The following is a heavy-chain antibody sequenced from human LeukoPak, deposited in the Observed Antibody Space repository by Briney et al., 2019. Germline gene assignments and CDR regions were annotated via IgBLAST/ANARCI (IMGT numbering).Heavy chain of an antibody. CDR3: AKGGHDDWGKS. D-gene: IGHD7-27*01. J-gene: IGHJ5*02. Sequence: PGGSLRLSCAASGFRFSNYAMSWVRQAPGKGLEWVSAISGDGYHAYYIDSVKGRFTTSRDNSKDTLFLQMNSLRGEDAAIYYCAKGGHDDWGKSWGQGTLVTVSS. CDR2: ISGDGYHA. V-gene: IGHV3-23*01. CDR1: GFRFSNYA.